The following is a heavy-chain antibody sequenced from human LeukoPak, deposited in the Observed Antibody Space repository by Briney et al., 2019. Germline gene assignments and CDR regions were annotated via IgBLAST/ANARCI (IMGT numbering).Heavy chain of an antibody. CDR3: AKAEGYDILTGLDY. CDR1: GFTFSSYA. Sequence: PGGSLRLSCAPSGFTFSSYAMSWVREAPGKGLEWVSGIGASGGSTYYADSVKGRFTISRDNSKNTLYLQMNSLRTEDTAVYYCAKAEGYDILTGLDYWGQGTLVTVSS. CDR2: IGASGGST. D-gene: IGHD3-9*01. V-gene: IGHV3-23*01. J-gene: IGHJ4*02.